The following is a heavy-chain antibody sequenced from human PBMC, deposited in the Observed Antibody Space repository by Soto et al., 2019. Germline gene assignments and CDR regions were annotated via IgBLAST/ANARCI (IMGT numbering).Heavy chain of an antibody. CDR2: IYYSGST. CDR3: AIRHLDFWSGYFPD. J-gene: IGHJ4*02. D-gene: IGHD3-3*01. V-gene: IGHV4-61*01. Sequence: QVQLQESGPGLVKPSETLSLTCTVSGGSVSSGSYYWSWIRQPPGKGLEWIGYIYYSGSTNYNPSLKSRVTLPVESSKNQFSVKLGSVTAADTAVYYCAIRHLDFWSGYFPDWGQGTLVTVSS. CDR1: GGSVSSGSYY.